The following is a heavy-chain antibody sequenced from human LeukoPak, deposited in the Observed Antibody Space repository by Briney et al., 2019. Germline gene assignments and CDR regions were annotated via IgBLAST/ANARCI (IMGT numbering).Heavy chain of an antibody. CDR1: TFTFSDYY. Sequence: PGGSLRLSCAASTFTFSDYYMSWIRQAPGKGLEWISYISGSGNTIYYADSVKGRFTISRDNARKSLYLQMNSLRVEDTAVYYCARDGYCSGGSCYSVGYGDYWGQGTLVTVSS. CDR3: ARDGYCSGGSCYSVGYGDY. D-gene: IGHD2-15*01. J-gene: IGHJ4*02. V-gene: IGHV3-11*04. CDR2: ISGSGNTI.